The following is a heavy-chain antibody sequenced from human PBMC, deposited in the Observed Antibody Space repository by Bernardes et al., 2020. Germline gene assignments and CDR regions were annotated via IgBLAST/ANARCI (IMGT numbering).Heavy chain of an antibody. CDR2: IYYSGST. J-gene: IGHJ5*02. V-gene: IGHV4-59*01. CDR3: ARGKSALNWFDP. Sequence: LSLTCTVSGDSISSYYWSWIRQPPGKGLEWIGHIYYSGSTNYNPSLKSRVTMSVDTSKNQFSLKLTSVTAADTAVYYCARGKSALNWFDPWGQGTLVTVSS. D-gene: IGHD3-16*01. CDR1: GDSISSYY.